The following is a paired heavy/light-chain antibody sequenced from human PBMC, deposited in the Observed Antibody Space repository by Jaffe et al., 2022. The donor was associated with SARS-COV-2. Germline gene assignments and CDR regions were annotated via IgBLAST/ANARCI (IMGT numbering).Heavy chain of an antibody. V-gene: IGHV4-59*01. CDR3: ATSSSSSLTNWFDP. J-gene: IGHJ5*02. CDR1: GDSIRSYY. CDR2: VYYSGAA. Sequence: QVQLQQSGPRLVKPSETLSLTCTVSGDSIRSYYWSWIRQPPGKGLEWIGYVYYSGAATYNPSFKSRVTFSIDTSKNQFSLRLSSVTAADTAVYYCATSSSSSLTNWFDPWGQGILVTVSS. D-gene: IGHD6-13*01.
Light chain of an antibody. V-gene: IGKV1-39*01. CDR1: QIINKN. CDR2: AAS. Sequence: DIQMTQSPSSLSASVGDRITITCRASQIINKNLNWYQHKPGKAPKLLIYAASTLQSGVPSRFSGSGSGTDFTLAISSLQPEDFAFYFCQQSYNSPWTFGQGTMVEIK. CDR3: QQSYNSPWT. J-gene: IGKJ1*01.